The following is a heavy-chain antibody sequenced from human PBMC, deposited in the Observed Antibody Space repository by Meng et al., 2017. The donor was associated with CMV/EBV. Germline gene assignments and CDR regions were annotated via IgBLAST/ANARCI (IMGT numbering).Heavy chain of an antibody. CDR1: GGTFSSYA. V-gene: IGHV1-69*10. D-gene: IGHD2-2*01. J-gene: IGHJ6*02. Sequence: SVKVSCKASGGTFSSYAISWVRQAPGQGLEWMGGIIPILGIANYAQKFQGRVTITADKSTSTAYVELSSLRSEDTAVYYCARGDKIVVVPAAMGYYYYGMDVWGQGTTVTVSS. CDR3: ARGDKIVVVPAAMGYYYYGMDV. CDR2: IIPILGIA.